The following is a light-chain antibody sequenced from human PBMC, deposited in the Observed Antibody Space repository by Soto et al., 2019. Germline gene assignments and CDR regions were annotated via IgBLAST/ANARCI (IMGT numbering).Light chain of an antibody. CDR3: MQGTHWPIT. CDR1: QSLVHSDGIAY. V-gene: IGKV2-30*02. J-gene: IGKJ5*01. CDR2: KVX. Sequence: EVVRAEYRLCLPVSVGQPVSIYCRSNQSLVHSDGIAYFSWFQQRPGRSPRRLIWKVXNRDSGVPATFSGSGSGTDFALKISRVEAEDVGVYYCMQGTHWPITFGQGTRLEIK.